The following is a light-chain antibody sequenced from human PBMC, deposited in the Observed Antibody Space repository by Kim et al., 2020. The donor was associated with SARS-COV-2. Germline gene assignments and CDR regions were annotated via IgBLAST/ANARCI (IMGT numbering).Light chain of an antibody. CDR3: MQALQTPNT. J-gene: IGKJ1*01. CDR2: LGS. V-gene: IGKV2-28*01. Sequence: PASISCRYSQSLLHSNGYNYLDWYLQKPGQSPQLLIYLGSNRASGVPDRFSGSGSGTDFTLKISRVEAEDIGVYYCMQALQTPNTFGQGTKVDIK. CDR1: QSLLHSNGYNY.